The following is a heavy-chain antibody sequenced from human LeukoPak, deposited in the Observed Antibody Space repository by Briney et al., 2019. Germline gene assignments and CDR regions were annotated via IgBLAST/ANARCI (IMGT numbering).Heavy chain of an antibody. V-gene: IGHV4-59*11. J-gene: IGHJ6*03. CDR3: ARNKGPYYYYYMDV. Sequence: SETLSLTCTVSGGSISSHYWSWIRQPPGKGLEWIGYIYYSGSTNYNPSLKSRVTISVDTPKNQFSLKLSSVTAADTAVYYCARNKGPYYYYYMDVWGKGTTVTVSS. CDR2: IYYSGST. CDR1: GGSISSHY.